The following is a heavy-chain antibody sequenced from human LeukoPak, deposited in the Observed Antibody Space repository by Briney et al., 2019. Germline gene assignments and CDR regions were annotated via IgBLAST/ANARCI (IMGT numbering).Heavy chain of an antibody. CDR1: GFTFSDYY. CDR3: ANGGTYSSGP. J-gene: IGHJ5*02. V-gene: IGHV3-7*01. D-gene: IGHD3-22*01. Sequence: GGSLRLSCAASGFTFSDYYMSWVRQAPGKGLEWVATIKPDGSAQYYVDSVKGRFTISRDNAKNSLFLQINSLRAEDTAVYYCANGGTYSSGPWGQGTLVTVSS. CDR2: IKPDGSAQ.